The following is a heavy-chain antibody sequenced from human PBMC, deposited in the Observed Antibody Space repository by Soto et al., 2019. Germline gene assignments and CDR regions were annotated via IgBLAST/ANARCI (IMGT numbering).Heavy chain of an antibody. V-gene: IGHV3-9*01. D-gene: IGHD2-2*01. CDR1: GFTFDDYA. Sequence: PGGSLRLSCAASGFTFDDYAMHWVRQAPGKGLEWVSGISWNSGSIGYADSVKGRFTISRDNAKNSLYLQMNSLRAEDTALYYYAKDISTSPYYGMAVWGQGTTVTVSS. CDR2: ISWNSGSI. J-gene: IGHJ6*02. CDR3: AKDISTSPYYGMAV.